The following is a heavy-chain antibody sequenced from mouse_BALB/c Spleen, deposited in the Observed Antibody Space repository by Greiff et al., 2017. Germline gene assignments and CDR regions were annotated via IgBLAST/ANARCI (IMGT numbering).Heavy chain of an antibody. V-gene: IGHV5-9-4*01. J-gene: IGHJ2*01. CDR1: GFTFSSYA. Sequence: EVKVVESGGGLVKPGGSLKLSCAASGFTFSSYAMSWVRQSPEKRLEWVAEISSGGSYTYYPDTVTGRFTISRDNAKNTLYLEMSSLRSEDTAMYYCARVLPYFDYWGQGTTLTVSS. CDR3: ARVLPYFDY. D-gene: IGHD2-10*01. CDR2: ISSGGSYT.